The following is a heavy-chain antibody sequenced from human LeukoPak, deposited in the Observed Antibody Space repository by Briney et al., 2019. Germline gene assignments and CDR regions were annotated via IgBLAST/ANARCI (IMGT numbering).Heavy chain of an antibody. CDR1: GYTVTGYG. CDR3: ARARAAGTYPHFDY. V-gene: IGHV1-18*01. J-gene: IGHJ4*02. CDR2: ISPYNGNT. D-gene: IGHD6-13*01. Sequence: GAAVKVSCKASGYTVTGYGISWGRQALGQGVEWMGWISPYNGNTNCAQKLQGRVTMTPDTSTSTAYMELRSLRSDDTAVYYCARARAAGTYPHFDYWGQGTLVTVSS.